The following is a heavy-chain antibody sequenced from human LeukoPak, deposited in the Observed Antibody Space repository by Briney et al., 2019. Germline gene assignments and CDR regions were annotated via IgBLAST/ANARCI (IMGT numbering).Heavy chain of an antibody. Sequence: GGSLRLSCAASGFTFRAYWMSWVRQAPGKGLEWVANIKQDGSEKYYVDSVRGRFTISRDNAKNSLYLQMNSLRVEDTAVYYCARVGGWAFDYWGQGTLVTVSS. D-gene: IGHD3-16*01. CDR3: ARVGGWAFDY. CDR1: GFTFRAYW. CDR2: IKQDGSEK. V-gene: IGHV3-7*01. J-gene: IGHJ4*02.